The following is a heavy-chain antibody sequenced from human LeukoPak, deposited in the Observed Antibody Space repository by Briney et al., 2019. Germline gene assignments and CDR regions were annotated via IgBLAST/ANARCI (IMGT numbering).Heavy chain of an antibody. CDR1: GFTFSSYA. Sequence: GRSLRLSCAASGFTFSSYAMLWVRQAPGKGLEWVAVISYDGSNKYYADSVKGRFTISRDNSKNTLYLQMNSLRAEDTAVYYCARDLGVSSSWYYFDYWGQGTLVTVSS. J-gene: IGHJ4*02. CDR2: ISYDGSNK. CDR3: ARDLGVSSSWYYFDY. V-gene: IGHV3-30*04. D-gene: IGHD6-13*01.